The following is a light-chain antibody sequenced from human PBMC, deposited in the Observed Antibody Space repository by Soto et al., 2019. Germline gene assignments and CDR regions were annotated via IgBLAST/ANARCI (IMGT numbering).Light chain of an antibody. Sequence: DIQMTQSPSSLSASVGDRVTITCRASQSISSYLNWYQQKPGKAPKLLIYAASSLQSGVPSRFSGSDSGTDFTLTITSLQPEDFATYYCQQSYSLPLTFGGGTKVDIK. J-gene: IGKJ4*01. CDR3: QQSYSLPLT. V-gene: IGKV1-39*01. CDR1: QSISSY. CDR2: AAS.